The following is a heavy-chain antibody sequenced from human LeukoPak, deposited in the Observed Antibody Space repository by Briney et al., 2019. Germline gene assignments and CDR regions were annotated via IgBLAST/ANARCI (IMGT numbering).Heavy chain of an antibody. Sequence: SETLSLTCTVSGGSIINSNYYWGWVRQPPGKGLEWIGTIYYSGNTYYTPSLMSRVTISVDTSKNQFSLRLRSVTAADTAVYFCMGHEEEDGYNAKPFDFWGQGTQVTVSS. CDR2: IYYSGNT. J-gene: IGHJ4*02. V-gene: IGHV4-39*01. CDR3: MGHEEEDGYNAKPFDF. CDR1: GGSIINSNYY. D-gene: IGHD5-24*01.